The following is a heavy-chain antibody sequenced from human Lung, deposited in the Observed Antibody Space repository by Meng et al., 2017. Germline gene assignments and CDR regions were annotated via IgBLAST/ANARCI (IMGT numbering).Heavy chain of an antibody. CDR3: AHSWGSGYYFGPLDY. CDR1: GSSLSTSGVA. V-gene: IGHV2-5*02. D-gene: IGHD3-22*01. CDR2: IYWDDEK. Sequence: QITLKESGPALVKPTKTLTLTCTLSGSSLSTSGVAVGWIRQPPGKALEWLALIYWDDEKRYSPSLKSRLTITKDTSKNHVVLTMTNMDPVDTATYYCAHSWGSGYYFGPLDYWGQGTLVTVSS. J-gene: IGHJ4*02.